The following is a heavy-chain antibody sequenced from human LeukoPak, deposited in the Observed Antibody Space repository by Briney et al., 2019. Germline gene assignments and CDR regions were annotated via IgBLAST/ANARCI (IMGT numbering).Heavy chain of an antibody. CDR3: ARGRITMIVAGFDI. D-gene: IGHD3-22*01. J-gene: IGHJ3*02. Sequence: ASVKVSCKASGGTFSSYAISWVRQAPGQGLEWMGRIIPIFGTANYAQKFQGRVTITTDESTRTAYMELSSLRSEDTAVYYCARGRITMIVAGFDIWGQGTMVTVSS. CDR2: IIPIFGTA. V-gene: IGHV1-69*05. CDR1: GGTFSSYA.